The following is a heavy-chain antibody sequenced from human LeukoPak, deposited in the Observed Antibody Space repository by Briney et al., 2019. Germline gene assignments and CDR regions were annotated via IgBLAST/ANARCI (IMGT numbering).Heavy chain of an antibody. CDR1: GFTFSSYS. CDR3: ARGAHYSRGYYYGMDV. V-gene: IGHV3-48*04. CDR2: ISSSSSTI. D-gene: IGHD2-15*01. J-gene: IGHJ6*02. Sequence: GGSLRLSCAASGFTFSSYSMNWVRQAPGKGLEWVSYISSSSSTIYYADSVKGRFTISRDNAKNSLYLQMNSLRAEDTAVYYCARGAHYSRGYYYGMDVWGQGTTVTVSS.